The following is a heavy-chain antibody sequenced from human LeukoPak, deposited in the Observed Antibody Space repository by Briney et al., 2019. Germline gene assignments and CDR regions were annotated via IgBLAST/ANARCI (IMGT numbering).Heavy chain of an antibody. CDR1: GFTFSSYS. CDR3: ARDLRGYSYPSLFDY. J-gene: IGHJ4*02. Sequence: GGSLRLSCAASGFTFSSYSMNWVRQAPGKGLEWVSSISSSSSYIYYADSVKGRFTISRDNAKNSLYLQMNSLRAENTAVYYCARDLRGYSYPSLFDYWGQGTLVTVSS. V-gene: IGHV3-21*01. D-gene: IGHD5-18*01. CDR2: ISSSSSYI.